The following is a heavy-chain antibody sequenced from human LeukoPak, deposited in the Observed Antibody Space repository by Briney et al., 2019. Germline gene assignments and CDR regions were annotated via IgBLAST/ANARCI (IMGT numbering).Heavy chain of an antibody. J-gene: IGHJ4*02. Sequence: GGSLRLSCAASGFTFSSNYMSWVRQAPGKGLEWVSVIYSGGSTYYADSVKGRFTISRDNSKNTLYLQMNSLRAEDTAVYYCARSLYYYDSRDFDYWGQGTLVTVSS. CDR2: IYSGGST. D-gene: IGHD3-22*01. V-gene: IGHV3-53*01. CDR3: ARSLYYYDSRDFDY. CDR1: GFTFSSNY.